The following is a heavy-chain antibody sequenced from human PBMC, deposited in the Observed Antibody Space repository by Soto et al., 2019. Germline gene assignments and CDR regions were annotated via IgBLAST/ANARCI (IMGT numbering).Heavy chain of an antibody. CDR3: AQIEVSGSAFDI. D-gene: IGHD2-15*01. Sequence: SGPTLVNHTQTLTLACSFPGFSFTTSGMRGGWIRQPPGKALEWLARIDWDDDKFYSTSLKTRLTISKDTSKNQVVLTMPNMDPVDQATYYCAQIEVSGSAFDIWGQGTMVTVS. CDR1: GFSFTTSGMR. CDR2: IDWDDDK. V-gene: IGHV2-70*04. J-gene: IGHJ3*02.